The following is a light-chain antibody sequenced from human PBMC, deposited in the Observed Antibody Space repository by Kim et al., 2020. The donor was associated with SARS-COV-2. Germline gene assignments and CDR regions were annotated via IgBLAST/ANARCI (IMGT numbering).Light chain of an antibody. CDR1: QAIDIY. CDR3: QEYKISPNT. CDR2: GAS. V-gene: IGKV1-27*01. J-gene: IGKJ2*01. Sequence: IQMTQSPSSLSVSVGDRVTITCRASQAIDIYLAWYQQKPGKVPKLLIYGASTLQSGVPSRFGGSGSGTDFTFTISSLQPEDVATYYCQEYKISPNTFGQGTELEI.